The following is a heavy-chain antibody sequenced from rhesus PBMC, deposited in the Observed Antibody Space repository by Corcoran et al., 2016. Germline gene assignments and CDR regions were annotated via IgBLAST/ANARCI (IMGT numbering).Heavy chain of an antibody. Sequence: QVQLVQSGAEIKQPGASVKLSCKASGYTFTSYYMHWVRQAPGQSLEWIGLISPYNGNKSYAQNFQGRVTITTDTSTSTGYMELSSLRSEDTAVYYCTRGRSSSIQYFEFWGQGALVTVSS. J-gene: IGHJ1*01. CDR1: GYTFTSYY. V-gene: IGHV1-1*01. CDR3: TRGRSSSIQYFEF. CDR2: ISPYNGNK. D-gene: IGHD4-29*01.